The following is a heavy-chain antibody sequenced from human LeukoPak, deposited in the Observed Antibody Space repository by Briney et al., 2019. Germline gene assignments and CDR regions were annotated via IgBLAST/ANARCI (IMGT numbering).Heavy chain of an antibody. Sequence: PTETLSLTCSVSGGSISSTGHGWGWLRQSQEKGLDWIGSIYSNGNTSYHPSVKSRVAMSVDTSKTQFSLKLTSMDAAETAVYYCARSATVTTGYFDFWGQGALVPVSS. CDR1: GGSISSTGHG. D-gene: IGHD4-17*01. CDR3: ARSATVTTGYFDF. V-gene: IGHV4-39*07. J-gene: IGHJ4*02. CDR2: IYSNGNT.